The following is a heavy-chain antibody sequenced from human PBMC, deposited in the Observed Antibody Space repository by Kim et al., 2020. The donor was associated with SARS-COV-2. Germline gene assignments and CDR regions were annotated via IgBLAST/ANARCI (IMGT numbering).Heavy chain of an antibody. CDR1: GFTFSSYS. J-gene: IGHJ4*02. Sequence: GGSLRLSCAASGFTFSSYSMNWVRQAPGKGLEWVSSISSSSSYIYYADSVKGRFTISRDNAKNSLYLQMNSLRAEDTAVYYCARDYNYAHAGGPGASDYWGQGTLGTVPS. CDR3: ARDYNYAHAGGPGASDY. D-gene: IGHD1-1*01. V-gene: IGHV3-21*01. CDR2: ISSSSSYI.